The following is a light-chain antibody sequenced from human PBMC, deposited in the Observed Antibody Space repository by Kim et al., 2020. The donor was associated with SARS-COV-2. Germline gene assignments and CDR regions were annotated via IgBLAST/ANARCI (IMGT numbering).Light chain of an antibody. CDR1: NIGSKS. V-gene: IGLV3-21*04. CDR3: QVRDRSSDHVV. Sequence: SYELTQPPSVSVAPGKTARSTCGGNNIGSKSVHWYQQKPGQAPVLVIYYDSDRPSGIPERFSGSNSGNTATLTISRVEAGVEADYYCQVRDRSSDHVVFG. CDR2: YDS. J-gene: IGLJ2*01.